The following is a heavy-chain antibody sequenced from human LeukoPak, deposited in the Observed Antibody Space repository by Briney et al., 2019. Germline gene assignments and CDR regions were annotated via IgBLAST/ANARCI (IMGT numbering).Heavy chain of an antibody. Sequence: ASVKVSCKASGYTFTTYAMNWVRQAPGQGLEWMGWINPNSGGTNYAQKFQGRVTMTRDTSISTAYMELSRLRSDDTAVYYCARDKDGSYYPDYWGQGTLVTVSS. V-gene: IGHV1-2*02. CDR3: ARDKDGSYYPDY. D-gene: IGHD1-26*01. CDR2: INPNSGGT. CDR1: GYTFTTYA. J-gene: IGHJ4*02.